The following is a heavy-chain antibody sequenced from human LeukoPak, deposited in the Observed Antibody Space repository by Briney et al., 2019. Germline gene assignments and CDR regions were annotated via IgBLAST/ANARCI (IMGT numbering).Heavy chain of an antibody. J-gene: IGHJ4*02. V-gene: IGHV3-21*01. Sequence: GGSLRLSCAASGFTFSSYSMNWVRQAPGKGLEWASSISSSSSYIYYADSVKGRFTISRDNAKNSLYLQMNSLRAEDTAVYYCARTSSGWYFDYWGQGTLVTVSS. CDR3: ARTSSGWYFDY. D-gene: IGHD6-19*01. CDR1: GFTFSSYS. CDR2: ISSSSSYI.